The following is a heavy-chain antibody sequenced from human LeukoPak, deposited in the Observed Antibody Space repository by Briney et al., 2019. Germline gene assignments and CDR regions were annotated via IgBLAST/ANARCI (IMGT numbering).Heavy chain of an antibody. D-gene: IGHD3-10*01. J-gene: IGHJ4*02. CDR3: AGNYYGSGSYYSEDRY. CDR2: MNPNSGNT. V-gene: IGHV1-8*01. CDR1: GYTFTSYD. Sequence: ASVKVSCKASGYTFTSYDINWVRQATGQGLEWMGWMNPNSGNTGYAQKFQGRVTMTRDTSISTAYMELSRLRSDDTAVYYCAGNYYGSGSYYSEDRYWGQGTLVTVSS.